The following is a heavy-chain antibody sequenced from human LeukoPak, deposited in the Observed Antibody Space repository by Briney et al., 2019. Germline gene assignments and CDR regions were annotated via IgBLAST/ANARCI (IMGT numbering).Heavy chain of an antibody. CDR2: ISSSSSYI. D-gene: IGHD4-17*01. V-gene: IGHV3-21*01. CDR3: ARDHQSYGDGREGFDH. J-gene: IGHJ5*02. Sequence: GGSLRLSCAASGFTFSSYSMNWVREAPGKGLEWVSSISSSSSYIYYADSVKGRFTISRDNAKNSLYLQMNSLRAEDTAVYYCARDHQSYGDGREGFDHWGQGTLVTVSS. CDR1: GFTFSSYS.